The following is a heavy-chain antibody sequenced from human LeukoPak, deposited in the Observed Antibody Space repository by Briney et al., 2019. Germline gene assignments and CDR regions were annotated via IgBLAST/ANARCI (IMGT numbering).Heavy chain of an antibody. CDR1: GYTFTSYG. CDR3: AKSSTHRDNWKSGQLHDSFDI. J-gene: IGHJ3*02. CDR2: INDYNGHT. Sequence: ASVKVSCKASGYTFTSYGISGVRQAPGQGLEWMGWINDYNGHTNYAQKLQGRVTMTTDKSTSTAYMELRSLRSDDTGVYYCAKSSTHRDNWKSGQLHDSFDIWGQGTMVTVSS. D-gene: IGHD1-20*01. V-gene: IGHV1-18*01.